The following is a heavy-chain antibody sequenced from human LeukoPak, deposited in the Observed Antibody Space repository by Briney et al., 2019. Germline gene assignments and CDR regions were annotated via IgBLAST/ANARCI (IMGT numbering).Heavy chain of an antibody. CDR2: IRSKADSYTP. J-gene: IGHJ4*02. CDR1: GFTFSGSA. Sequence: GGSLRLSCAASGFTFSGSAMHWVRQASGKGREWLGRIRSKADSYTPAYAASVKGRFIVSRDDSKNTAYLQMNSLKTEDTAAYYCRAAADLNDYWGQGTLVTVSS. CDR3: RAAADLNDY. D-gene: IGHD6-13*01. V-gene: IGHV3-73*01.